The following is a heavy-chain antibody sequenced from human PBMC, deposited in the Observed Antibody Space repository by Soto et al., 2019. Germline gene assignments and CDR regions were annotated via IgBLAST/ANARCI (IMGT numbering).Heavy chain of an antibody. Sequence: VESLMIPWKGSGYSFTSYWISLVREMPGKGLEWMGRIDPSDSYTNYSPSFQAHVTISAIRSISNAYLQWSSLKASDTPMYYCARYNRSPNWFDPWGQGTLVTVSS. V-gene: IGHV5-10-1*01. D-gene: IGHD1-1*01. CDR2: IDPSDSYT. CDR3: ARYNRSPNWFDP. J-gene: IGHJ5*02. CDR1: GYSFTSYW.